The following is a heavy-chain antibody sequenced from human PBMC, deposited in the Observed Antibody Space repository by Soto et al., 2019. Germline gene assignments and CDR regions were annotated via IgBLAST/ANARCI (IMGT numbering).Heavy chain of an antibody. Sequence: SGTQSLTCSSSGFTVTSHYLTWVRQSPEKGLEWIGYMHYTGFSHYNPSLKSRLTISVDRSRNQFTLQLTSVTVADTAVYYCATPYGNACYTYWGQGTQVTVSS. V-gene: IGHV4-59*02. J-gene: IGHJ4*02. D-gene: IGHD2-15*01. CDR1: GFTVTSHY. CDR3: ATPYGNACYTY. CDR2: MHYTGFS.